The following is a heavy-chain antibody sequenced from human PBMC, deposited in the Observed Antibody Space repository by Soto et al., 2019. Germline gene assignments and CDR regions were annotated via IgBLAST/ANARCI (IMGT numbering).Heavy chain of an antibody. Sequence: PGESLKISCKGSGYSFTSYWIGWVRQMPGKGLEWMGIIYPGDSDTRYSPSFQGQVTISADKSISTAYLQWSSLKASDTAMYYCARAAAAGKYYYGGDFWGQGTRVTVSS. CDR3: ARAAAAGKYYYGGDF. J-gene: IGHJ6*02. D-gene: IGHD6-13*01. CDR2: IYPGDSDT. V-gene: IGHV5-51*01. CDR1: GYSFTSYW.